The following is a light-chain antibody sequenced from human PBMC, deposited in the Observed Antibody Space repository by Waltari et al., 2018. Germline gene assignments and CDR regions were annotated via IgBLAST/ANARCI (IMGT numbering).Light chain of an antibody. CDR2: AAS. Sequence: DIQMTQSPSSLSASVGDRVTITCRASQSIRSHLNWYQLKPGKAPKLLIYAASSLQSGVPSRFGGSGSGTDLTLTISSLQPEDFATYYCQQSYSSPRTFGQGTRVEIK. CDR1: QSIRSH. V-gene: IGKV1-39*01. CDR3: QQSYSSPRT. J-gene: IGKJ1*01.